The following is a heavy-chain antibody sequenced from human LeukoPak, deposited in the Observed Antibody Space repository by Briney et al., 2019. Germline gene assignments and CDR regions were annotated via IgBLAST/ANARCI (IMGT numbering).Heavy chain of an antibody. V-gene: IGHV3-23*01. CDR1: GFTFSTYW. Sequence: PGGSLRLSCAASGFTFSTYWMTWVRQAPGKGLEWVSAISGSGGSTYYADSVKGRFTISRDNSKNTLYLQMNSLRAEDTAVYYCAKGANCGGDCPADDYNWFDPWGQGTLVTVSS. CDR2: ISGSGGST. CDR3: AKGANCGGDCPADDYNWFDP. D-gene: IGHD2-21*02. J-gene: IGHJ5*02.